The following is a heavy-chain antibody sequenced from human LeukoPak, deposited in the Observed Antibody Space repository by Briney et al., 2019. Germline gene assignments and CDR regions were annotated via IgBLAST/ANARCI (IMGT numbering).Heavy chain of an antibody. CDR3: ARDRKRGIERIIDY. CDR2: ISYDGSNK. CDR1: GFTFSSYA. V-gene: IGHV3-30-3*01. D-gene: IGHD1-26*01. J-gene: IGHJ4*02. Sequence: GGSLRLSCAASGFTFSSYAMHWVRQAPGKGLEWVAVISYDGSNKYYADSVKGRFTISRDNSKKTLSLQMNVLRAEDTAVYYCARDRKRGIERIIDYWGQGTLVSVSS.